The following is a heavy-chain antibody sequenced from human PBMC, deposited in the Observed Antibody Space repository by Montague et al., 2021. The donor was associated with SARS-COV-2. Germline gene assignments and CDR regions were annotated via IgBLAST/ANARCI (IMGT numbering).Heavy chain of an antibody. CDR2: IYDGGAV. CDR1: GGPITGYY. CDR3: VRDHPYGGPRGAYDV. V-gene: IGHV4-59*01. Sequence: SETLSLTCTVSGGPITGYYWSWLRRSPGKGLEWIAYIYDGGAVNYNPSLGSRVTISIDTSKNQLSLKVNSVTAADTAVYYCVRDHPYGGPRGAYDVWGQGTVVTVSS. J-gene: IGHJ3*01. D-gene: IGHD4-23*01.